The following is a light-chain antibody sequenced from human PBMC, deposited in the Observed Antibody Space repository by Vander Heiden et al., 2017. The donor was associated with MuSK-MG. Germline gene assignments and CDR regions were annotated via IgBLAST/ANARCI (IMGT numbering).Light chain of an antibody. CDR3: QAWDGTMV. J-gene: IGLJ2*01. CDR1: KLERKH. CDR2: EDV. Sequence: SYELSQPPSASVSPGQTASITCSGVKLERKHISWYQQRTGQSPVLVIYEDVKRPSGISERFSGSNSGNTATLTISGTQALDEADYYCQAWDGTMVFGGGTKLTVL. V-gene: IGLV3-1*01.